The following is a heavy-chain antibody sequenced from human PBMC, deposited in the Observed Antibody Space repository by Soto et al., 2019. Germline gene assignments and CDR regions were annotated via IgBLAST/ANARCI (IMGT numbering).Heavy chain of an antibody. Sequence: GPSVKVSCKASGYTFTSYDINWVRQATGQGLEWMGWMNPNSGNTGYAQKFQGRVTMTRNTSISTAYMELSSLRSEDTAVYYCARGATNSFWGSYRYGAFDILGQGTMVT. CDR2: MNPNSGNT. V-gene: IGHV1-8*01. CDR3: ARGATNSFWGSYRYGAFDI. J-gene: IGHJ3*02. D-gene: IGHD3-16*02. CDR1: GYTFTSYD.